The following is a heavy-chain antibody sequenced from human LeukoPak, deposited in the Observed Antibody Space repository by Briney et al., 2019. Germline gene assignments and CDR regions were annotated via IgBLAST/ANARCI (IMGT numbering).Heavy chain of an antibody. D-gene: IGHD4-17*01. CDR2: ISSSSSYI. CDR3: ARITLYGESALDY. CDR1: GFTFSSYS. V-gene: IGHV3-21*01. J-gene: IGHJ4*02. Sequence: GGSLRLSCAASGFTFSSYSMNWVRQAPGKGLEWVSSISSSSSYISYADSVKGRFTISRDNAKNSLYLQMNSLRTEDTAVYYCARITLYGESALDYWGQGTLVTVSS.